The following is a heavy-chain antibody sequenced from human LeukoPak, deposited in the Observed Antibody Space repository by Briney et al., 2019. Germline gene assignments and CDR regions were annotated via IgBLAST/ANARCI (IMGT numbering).Heavy chain of an antibody. V-gene: IGHV1-18*01. D-gene: IGHD6-13*01. J-gene: IGHJ5*02. CDR2: ISAYNGNT. CDR3: ARDLAAAGSYNWFDP. CDR1: GYTFTSYG. Sequence: ASVKVSCKASGYTFTSYGISWVRQAPGQGLEWMGWISAYNGNTNYAQKLQGRVTMTRDMSTSTVYMELSSLRSEDTAVYYCARDLAAAGSYNWFDPWGQGTLVTVSS.